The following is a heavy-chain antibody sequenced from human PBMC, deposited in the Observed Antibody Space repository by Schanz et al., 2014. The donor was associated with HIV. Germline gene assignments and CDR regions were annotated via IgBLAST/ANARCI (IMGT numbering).Heavy chain of an antibody. D-gene: IGHD3-9*01. V-gene: IGHV1-69*01. J-gene: IGHJ4*02. CDR2: IVPVLAVA. CDR3: STAGGSGARRYSGVFED. CDR1: GGSFSNYA. Sequence: QVQLLQSGAEVKKPGSSVKVSCKASGGSFSNYAISWVRQAPGQGLEWMGGIVPVLAVANYAQKFQGRVTVTADESTSTVYMELHSLRSDDTAIYYCSTAGGSGARRYSGVFEDWGQGTLVSVSS.